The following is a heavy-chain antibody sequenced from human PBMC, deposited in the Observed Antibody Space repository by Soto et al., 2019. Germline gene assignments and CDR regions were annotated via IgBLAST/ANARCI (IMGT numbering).Heavy chain of an antibody. J-gene: IGHJ4*02. CDR2: ISGSGGSR. CDR1: GLTFSTYA. V-gene: IGHV3-23*01. D-gene: IGHD6-25*01. Sequence: EVQLLESGGGLGQPGGSLRLSCAASGLTFSTYAMTWVRQAPGKGLEWVSAISGSGGSRYYADSVKGRFTISRDNSKNTLYLQMNSLSTADTTVYYCAKDWGGRIASGLDYWGQGTLVTVSS. CDR3: AKDWGGRIASGLDY.